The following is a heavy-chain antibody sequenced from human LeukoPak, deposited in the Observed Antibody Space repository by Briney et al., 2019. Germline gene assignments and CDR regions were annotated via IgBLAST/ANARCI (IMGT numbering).Heavy chain of an antibody. CDR2: IDTDGRST. V-gene: IGHV3-74*01. CDR1: GFTFTNHW. J-gene: IGHJ4*02. Sequence: PGGSLRLSCAVSGFTFTNHWMHWVRQVPGEGLQWVSRIDTDGRSTNHADSVKGRFTISRDNAKNTLYLQMNSLRVEDTAIYYCSTTHNGDPDHFDYWGQGTLVTVSP. D-gene: IGHD2-8*01. CDR3: STTHNGDPDHFDY.